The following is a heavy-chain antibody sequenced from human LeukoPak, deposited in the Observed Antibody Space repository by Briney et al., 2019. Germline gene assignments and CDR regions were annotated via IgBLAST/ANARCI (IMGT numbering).Heavy chain of an antibody. CDR2: IYTSGST. Sequence: SETLSLNCSVSGDSIRGYYWNWIRQPAGKGLEWIGRIYTSGSTDYKPSLKSRVTMSVDAPKKWFSLKMTSVTAADTAVYYCARGVTSVQSFWCFDLWGRGTLVTVSS. CDR3: ARGVTSVQSFWCFDL. V-gene: IGHV4-4*07. J-gene: IGHJ2*01. D-gene: IGHD4-11*01. CDR1: GDSIRGYY.